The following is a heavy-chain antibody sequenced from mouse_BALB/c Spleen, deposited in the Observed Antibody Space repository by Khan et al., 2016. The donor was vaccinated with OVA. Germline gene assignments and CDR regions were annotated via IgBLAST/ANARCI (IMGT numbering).Heavy chain of an antibody. CDR3: AIYHGYGDV. J-gene: IGHJ1*01. CDR1: GYSFTDYY. D-gene: IGHD1-1*01. CDR2: VIPNNGGT. V-gene: IGHV1-18*01. Sequence: VQLKESGPDLVKPGASVKISCKASGYSFTDYYIHWVKQSHGKSLEWIGRVIPNNGGTNSNQKFKGKAILTVDKSSNTAYMELRSLTSEDSAVYSCAIYHGYGDVWGAGTTVTVSS.